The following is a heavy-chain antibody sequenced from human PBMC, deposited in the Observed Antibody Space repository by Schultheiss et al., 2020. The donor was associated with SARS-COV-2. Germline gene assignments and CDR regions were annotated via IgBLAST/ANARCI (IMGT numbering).Heavy chain of an antibody. CDR1: GFTFSGYW. CDR3: ARAKYSSSYDY. V-gene: IGHV3-74*01. D-gene: IGHD6-13*01. J-gene: IGHJ4*02. CDR2: IISDGSST. Sequence: GESLKISCAASGFTFSGYWMHWVRQAPGKGLEWVSRIISDGSSTTYVDSVKGRFTISRDNGKNTLYLQMNNLRAEDSAVYYCARAKYSSSYDYWGQGTLVTVSS.